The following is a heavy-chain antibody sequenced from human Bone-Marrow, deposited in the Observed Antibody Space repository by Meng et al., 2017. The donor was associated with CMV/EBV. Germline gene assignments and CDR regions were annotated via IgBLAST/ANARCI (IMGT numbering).Heavy chain of an antibody. CDR3: AGYCSGGSCYSPYYYGMDV. CDR1: GGSVSSGSYY. CDR2: IYYSGST. V-gene: IGHV4-61*01. Sequence: SETLSLTCTVSGGSVSSGSYYWSWIRQPPGKGLEWIGYIYYSGSTNYNPSLKSRVTISVDTSKNQFSLKLSSVTAADTAVYYCAGYCSGGSCYSPYYYGMDVWGQGTTVTVSS. D-gene: IGHD2-15*01. J-gene: IGHJ6*02.